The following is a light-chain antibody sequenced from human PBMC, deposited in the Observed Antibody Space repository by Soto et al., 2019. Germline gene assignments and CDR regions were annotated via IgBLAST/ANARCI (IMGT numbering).Light chain of an antibody. CDR3: QQLKSNLIT. Sequence: DIQITQSPSTLSGSVLERVTITCRASQTISSWLAWYQQKPGKAPKLLIYKASTLKSGVPSRFSGSGSGTEFTLTISSLQPDDFATYYCQQLKSNLITFGQGTRLEI. V-gene: IGKV1-5*03. CDR1: QTISSW. CDR2: KAS. J-gene: IGKJ5*01.